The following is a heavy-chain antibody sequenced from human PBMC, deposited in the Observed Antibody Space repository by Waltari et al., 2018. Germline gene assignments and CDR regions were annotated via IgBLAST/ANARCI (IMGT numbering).Heavy chain of an antibody. Sequence: QVQLVQSGAEVKKPGSSVKVSCKASGGTFSSYAISWVRQTPGQGLAWMGRIISILGIANYAQKFQGRVTITADKSTSTAYMELSSLRSEDTAVYYCASPWVNYYDSSGYYNTHFDYWGQGTLVTVSS. J-gene: IGHJ4*02. CDR3: ASPWVNYYDSSGYYNTHFDY. CDR1: GGTFSSYA. V-gene: IGHV1-69*04. CDR2: IISILGIA. D-gene: IGHD3-22*01.